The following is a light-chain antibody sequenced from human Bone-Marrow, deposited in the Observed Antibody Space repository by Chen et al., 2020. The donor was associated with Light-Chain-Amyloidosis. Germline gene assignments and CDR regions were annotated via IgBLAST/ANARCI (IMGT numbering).Light chain of an antibody. J-gene: IGLJ3*02. V-gene: IGLV3-25*03. CDR2: RDT. CDR1: DLPRKY. CDR3: QSADSSGTSEVM. Sequence: SYELTQPPSVSVSPGQTARITCSGDDLPRKYAYWYQQKPGQAPVLVIHRDTERPSGISERFAGCSSGTTARLTISGVQAEDEADYHCQSADSSGTSEVMFGGGTKLTVL.